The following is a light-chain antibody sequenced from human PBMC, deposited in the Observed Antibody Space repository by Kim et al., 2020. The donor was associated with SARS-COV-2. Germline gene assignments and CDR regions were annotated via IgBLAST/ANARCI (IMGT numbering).Light chain of an antibody. Sequence: SPRQRPTLSSMASQSVSISYLAQSPQTPGQAPHLLISGASSRATRIPDRFSGSGSGTDFTLTISRLEPEDFAVYYCLQYGISPWTFGQGTKVDIK. CDR2: GAS. J-gene: IGKJ1*01. V-gene: IGKV3-20*01. CDR1: QSVSISY. CDR3: LQYGISPWT.